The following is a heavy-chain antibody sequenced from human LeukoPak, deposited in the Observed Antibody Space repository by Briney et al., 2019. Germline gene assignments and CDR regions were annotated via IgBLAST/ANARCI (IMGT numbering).Heavy chain of an antibody. CDR1: GYTFTGYD. CDR3: ARDVWFDP. V-gene: IGHV1-2*02. J-gene: IGHJ5*02. CDR2: IDANSGGT. Sequence: ASVKVSCKASGYTFTGYDMHWVRQAPGQGLEWMGWIDANSGGTNYAQKFQARVTMTRDTSISTAYLALSRLRSDDTAVYYRARDVWFDPWGQGTLVTVSS.